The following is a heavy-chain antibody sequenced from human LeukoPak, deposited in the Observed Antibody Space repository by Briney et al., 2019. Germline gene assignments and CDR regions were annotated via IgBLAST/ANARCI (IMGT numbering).Heavy chain of an antibody. V-gene: IGHV4-59*01. Sequence: PSETVSLTCTVSGGSISSYLWSWIGQPPGKGLEWIGYTYYSGSTNYHPSLKSRVTILVDTSKNQFSLKVSSVTAADTAVYYCARGQYSGSCFDHLGQGRLASLSS. CDR1: GGSISSYL. D-gene: IGHD1-26*01. CDR2: TYYSGST. CDR3: ARGQYSGSCFDH. J-gene: IGHJ4*02.